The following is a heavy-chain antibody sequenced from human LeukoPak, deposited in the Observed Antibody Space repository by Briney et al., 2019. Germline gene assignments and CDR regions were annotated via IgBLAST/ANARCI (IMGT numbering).Heavy chain of an antibody. CDR1: GFTFSSYT. V-gene: IGHV3-48*02. J-gene: IGHJ3*02. Sequence: GGSLRLSCAASGFTFSSYTMNCVRQAPGKGLEWVSYISSRSSTIYYADSVKGRFTISRDNAKNSLFLQMNSLRDEDTAVYYCARDRGGNDGFDIWGQGTMVTVSS. CDR2: ISSRSSTI. D-gene: IGHD4-23*01. CDR3: ARDRGGNDGFDI.